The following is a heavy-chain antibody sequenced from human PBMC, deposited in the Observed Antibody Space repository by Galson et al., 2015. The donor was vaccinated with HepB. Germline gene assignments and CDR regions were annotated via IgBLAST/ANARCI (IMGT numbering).Heavy chain of an antibody. V-gene: IGHV3-23*01. CDR3: AKRSASGAYYDS. CDR1: GFTFNNYG. Sequence: LRLSCAASGFTFNNYGMAWARQAPGKGPEWVSTITASGGDTFYAGSVKGRFTTSRGNSKNMFFLQKNSLRAEDSAEYYCAKRSASGAYYDSWGQGTLVTVSS. J-gene: IGHJ5*01. CDR2: ITASGGDT. D-gene: IGHD3-10*01.